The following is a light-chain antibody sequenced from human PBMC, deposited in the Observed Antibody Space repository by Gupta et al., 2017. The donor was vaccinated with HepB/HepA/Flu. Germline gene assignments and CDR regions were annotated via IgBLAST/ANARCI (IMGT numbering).Light chain of an antibody. J-gene: IGKJ1*01. V-gene: IGKV3-20*01. Sequence: EIVLMQSPGTLSLSPGEGATLSCRASQGVRNSYVAWYQQKVGQPPRLLIYGASKRAIGIPDRFSCSGSGTDFTLTINRLEPEDFAVYYCQQDVCFPQTFGQGTKVDIK. CDR3: QQDVCFPQT. CDR1: QGVRNSY. CDR2: GAS.